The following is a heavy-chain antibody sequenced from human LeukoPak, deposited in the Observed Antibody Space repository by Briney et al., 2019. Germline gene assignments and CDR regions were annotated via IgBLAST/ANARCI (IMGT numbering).Heavy chain of an antibody. V-gene: IGHV3-21*01. Sequence: PGGSLRLSCAASEFTFSSYSMNWVRQAPGKGLEWVSSISSSSEFIYYADSVKGRFTISRDNAKNSLYLQMNSLRAEDTAVYYCAKGEVGSSFDPWGQGTLVTVSS. CDR3: AKGEVGSSFDP. D-gene: IGHD1-26*01. J-gene: IGHJ5*02. CDR1: EFTFSSYS. CDR2: ISSSSEFI.